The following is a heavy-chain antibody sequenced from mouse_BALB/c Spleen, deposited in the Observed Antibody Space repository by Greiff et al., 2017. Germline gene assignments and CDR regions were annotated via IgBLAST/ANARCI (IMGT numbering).Heavy chain of an antibody. V-gene: IGHV3-2*02. Sequence: EVKLMESGPGLVKPSQSLSLTCTVTGYSITSDYAWNWIRQFPGNKLEWMGYISYSGSTSYNPSLKSRISITRDTSKNQFFLQLNSVTTEDTATYYCARGRYDDGWYFDVWGAGTTVTVSS. CDR2: ISYSGST. CDR3: ARGRYDDGWYFDV. J-gene: IGHJ1*01. CDR1: GYSITSDYA. D-gene: IGHD2-14*01.